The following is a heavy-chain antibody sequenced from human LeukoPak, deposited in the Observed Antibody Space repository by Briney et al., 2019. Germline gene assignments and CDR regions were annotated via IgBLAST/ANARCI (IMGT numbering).Heavy chain of an antibody. CDR1: GGSFSGYY. CDR3: ARDTSPGITGTY. CDR2: IYTSGST. Sequence: SETLSLTCAVYGGSFSGYYWSWIRQPAGKGLEWIGRIYTSGSTNYNPSLKSRVTISVDTSKNQFSLKLSSVTAADTAVYYCARDTSPGITGTYWGQGTLVTVSS. D-gene: IGHD1-20*01. V-gene: IGHV4-4*07. J-gene: IGHJ4*02.